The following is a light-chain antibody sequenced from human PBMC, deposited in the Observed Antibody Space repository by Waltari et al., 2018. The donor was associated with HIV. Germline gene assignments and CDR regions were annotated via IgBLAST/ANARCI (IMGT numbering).Light chain of an antibody. Sequence: QSVLTQQPTASGTPGQRVTMSCSGSSANTGSHTVQRSQHLPGTAPNLLIYANNQRPSGVPDRFSGSKSGTSASLAISGLQSDDEADYYCAAWDDSLNGRIFGGGTKLTVL. CDR3: AAWDDSLNGRI. J-gene: IGLJ2*01. CDR2: ANN. CDR1: SANTGSHT. V-gene: IGLV1-44*01.